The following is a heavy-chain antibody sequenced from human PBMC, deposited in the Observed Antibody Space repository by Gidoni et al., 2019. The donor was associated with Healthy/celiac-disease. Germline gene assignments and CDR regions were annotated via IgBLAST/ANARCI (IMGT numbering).Heavy chain of an antibody. Sequence: QVQLQQWGAGLLKPSETLSLTCAVYGGSFSGYYWSWIRQPPGKGLEWIGEINHSGSTNYNPSLKSRVTISVDTSKNQFSLKLSSVTAADTAVYYCARGRIAVAGTIKYYYYYGMDVWGQGTTVTVSS. D-gene: IGHD6-19*01. J-gene: IGHJ6*02. CDR3: ARGRIAVAGTIKYYYYYGMDV. CDR1: GGSFSGYY. CDR2: INHSGST. V-gene: IGHV4-34*01.